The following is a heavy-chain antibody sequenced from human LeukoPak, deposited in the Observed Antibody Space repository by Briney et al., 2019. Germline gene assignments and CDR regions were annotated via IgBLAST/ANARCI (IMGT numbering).Heavy chain of an antibody. CDR3: ARDPDPDAFDI. Sequence: PSETLSLTCTVSGGSISSYYWSWIRQPPGKGLEWIGYIYYSGSTNYNPSLKSRVTISVDTSKNQFSLKLSSVTAADTAVYYCARDPDPDAFDIWGQGTMVTVSS. CDR2: IYYSGST. CDR1: GGSISSYY. J-gene: IGHJ3*02. V-gene: IGHV4-59*01.